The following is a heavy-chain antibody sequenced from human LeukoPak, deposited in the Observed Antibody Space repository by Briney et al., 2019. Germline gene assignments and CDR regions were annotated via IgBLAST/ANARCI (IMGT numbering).Heavy chain of an antibody. D-gene: IGHD3-10*01. CDR2: ISAYNGNT. J-gene: IGHJ4*02. Sequence: ASVKVSCKAPGYTFTSYGISWVRQAPGQGLEWMGWISAYNGNTNYAQKLQGRVTMTTDTSTSTAYMELRSLRSDDTAVYYCARDKGSGSYLLGRPLGWGQGTLVTVSS. V-gene: IGHV1-18*01. CDR3: ARDKGSGSYLLGRPLG. CDR1: GYTFTSYG.